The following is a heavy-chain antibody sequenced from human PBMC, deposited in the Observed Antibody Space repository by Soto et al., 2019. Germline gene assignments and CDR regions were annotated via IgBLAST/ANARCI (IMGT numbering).Heavy chain of an antibody. CDR2: ISYDGSIK. CDR3: ARDMAGSAWAFDH. J-gene: IGHJ4*02. D-gene: IGHD6-19*01. CDR1: GFTFSTYA. V-gene: IGHV3-30-3*01. Sequence: QMQLVESGGGVVQPGRSLRLSCAASGFTFSTYAMHWVRQAPGKGLEWVADISYDGSIKYYTDSVKGRFTISRDNSKNTLYLEVNSLRPEDTTIYYCARDMAGSAWAFDHWGQGTLVSVSS.